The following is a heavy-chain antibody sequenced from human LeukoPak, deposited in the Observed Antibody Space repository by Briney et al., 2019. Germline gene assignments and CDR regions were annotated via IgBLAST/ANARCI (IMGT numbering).Heavy chain of an antibody. V-gene: IGHV4-59*12. J-gene: IGHJ4*02. Sequence: PSETLSLTCTVSGGSISSYYWSWIRQPPGKGLEYIGSIYYSGRTYYNPSLKSRVSISIDTSKNHFSLNLTSVTAADTAVYYCARGAPPQNWGQGALVTVSS. CDR1: GGSISSYY. CDR2: IYYSGRT. CDR3: ARGAPPQN.